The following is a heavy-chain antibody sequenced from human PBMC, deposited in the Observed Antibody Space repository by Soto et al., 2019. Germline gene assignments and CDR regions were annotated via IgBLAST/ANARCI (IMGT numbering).Heavy chain of an antibody. Sequence: QSLTCCVSGDSISNSRFYWAWIRQPPGEGLEWIGSIYHTGNAYYNPSLKSRVTIFVDTSKNQFSLKLTSVTAADTALYYCARDYFDSSDYTTNWFDPWGQGTLVTVSS. V-gene: IGHV4-39*01. D-gene: IGHD3-22*01. J-gene: IGHJ5*02. CDR3: ARDYFDSSDYTTNWFDP. CDR2: IYHTGNA. CDR1: GDSISNSRFY.